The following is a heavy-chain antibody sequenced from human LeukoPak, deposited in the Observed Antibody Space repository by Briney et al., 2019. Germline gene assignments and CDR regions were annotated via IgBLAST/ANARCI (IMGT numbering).Heavy chain of an antibody. CDR3: ATDLIGSGYDLPVGY. D-gene: IGHD5-12*01. V-gene: IGHV1-24*01. CDR1: GYTLTELS. J-gene: IGHJ4*02. CDR2: FDPEDVET. Sequence: GASVKVSCKVFGYTLTELSMHWVRQAPGKGLEWMGGFDPEDVETIYAQKFQGRVTMTEDTSADTAYMELSSLRSEDTAVYYCATDLIGSGYDLPVGYWGQGTLVTVSS.